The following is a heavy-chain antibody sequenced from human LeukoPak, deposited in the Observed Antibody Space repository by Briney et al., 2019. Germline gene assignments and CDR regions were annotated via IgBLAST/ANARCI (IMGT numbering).Heavy chain of an antibody. V-gene: IGHV3-7*01. CDR2: IQQDGSEK. D-gene: IGHD4-17*01. J-gene: IGHJ4*02. Sequence: GGSLRLSCAAAGFTFSSYWLSWVRQPPGKGLEWVANIQQDGSEKNYVDSVKGRFTVSRDNGKNSLYLQMNSLRAEDTAVYYCARPLLDHGDLFDNWGQGTLVTVSS. CDR1: GFTFSSYW. CDR3: ARPLLDHGDLFDN.